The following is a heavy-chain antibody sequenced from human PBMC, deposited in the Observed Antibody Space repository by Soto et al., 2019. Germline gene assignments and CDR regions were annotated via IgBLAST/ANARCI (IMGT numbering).Heavy chain of an antibody. CDR2: IRRETDGGTT. V-gene: IGHV3-15*01. J-gene: IGHJ4*02. CDR1: GFTFTNAW. CDR3: TTAATTVTTIDY. D-gene: IGHD4-17*01. Sequence: EVHLVESGGGLVKPGVSLRLSCAVSGFTFTNAWMSWVRQAPGKGLEWVGRIRRETDGGTTDYAAPVKGRFTISRDDSRNTLYLQMNNLKTEDTAVYYCTTAATTVTTIDYWGQGTLVTVSS.